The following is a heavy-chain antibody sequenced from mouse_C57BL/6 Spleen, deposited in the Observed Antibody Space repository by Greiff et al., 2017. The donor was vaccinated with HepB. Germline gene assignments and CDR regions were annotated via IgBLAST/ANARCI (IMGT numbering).Heavy chain of an antibody. V-gene: IGHV1-53*01. CDR1: GYTFTSYW. J-gene: IGHJ1*03. CDR2: INPSNGGT. Sequence: VQLQHPGTELVKPGASVKLSCKASGYTFTSYWMHWVKQRPGQGLEWIGNINPSNGGTNYNEKFKSKATLTVDKSSSTAYMQLSSLTSEDSAVYYCARLITTVVGDWYFDVWGTGTTVTVSS. D-gene: IGHD1-1*01. CDR3: ARLITTVVGDWYFDV.